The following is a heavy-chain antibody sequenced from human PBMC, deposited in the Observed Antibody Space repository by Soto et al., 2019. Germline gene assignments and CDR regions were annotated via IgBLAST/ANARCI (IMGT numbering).Heavy chain of an antibody. J-gene: IGHJ4*02. CDR1: GFSLSTSGMC. Sequence: SGPTLVNPTQTLTLTCTFSGFSLSTSGMCVSWIRQPPGKALEWLALIDWEDDKYYSTSLKTRLTISKDTSKNQVVLTMTNMDPVDTATYYCARINGYDSSGYYEGPFDYWGQGTLVTVSS. CDR3: ARINGYDSSGYYEGPFDY. V-gene: IGHV2-70*01. D-gene: IGHD3-22*01. CDR2: IDWEDDK.